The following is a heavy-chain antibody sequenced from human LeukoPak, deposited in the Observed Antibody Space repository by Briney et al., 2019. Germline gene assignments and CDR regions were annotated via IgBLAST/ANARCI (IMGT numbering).Heavy chain of an antibody. CDR1: GFTFSTYG. V-gene: IGHV3-30*02. J-gene: IGHJ4*02. CDR3: AKSCSGGSCFPDS. Sequence: GGSLRLSCAASGFTFSTYGMHWVRQTPGKGLEWVAFIRYDGSNKVYVDSVKGRFTISRDNSKNTLYLQMDSLRAEDTAVYYRAKSCSGGSCFPDSWGQGTLVTVSS. CDR2: IRYDGSNK. D-gene: IGHD2-15*01.